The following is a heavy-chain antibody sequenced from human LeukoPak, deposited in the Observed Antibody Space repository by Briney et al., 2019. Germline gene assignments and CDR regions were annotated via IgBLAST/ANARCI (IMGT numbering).Heavy chain of an antibody. V-gene: IGHV4-31*03. Sequence: PSETLSVTCTVSGGSISSGGYCWSWIRQHPGKGLEWIGYIYYSGSTYYNPSLKSRVTISVDTSKNQFSLKLSSVTAADTAVYYCARAADIVVVPAAIQRDNWFDPWGQGTLVTVSS. CDR1: GGSISSGGYC. CDR2: IYYSGST. D-gene: IGHD2-2*02. J-gene: IGHJ5*02. CDR3: ARAADIVVVPAAIQRDNWFDP.